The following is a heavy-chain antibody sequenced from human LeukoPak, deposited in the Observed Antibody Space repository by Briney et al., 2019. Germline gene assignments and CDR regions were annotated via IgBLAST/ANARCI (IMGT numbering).Heavy chain of an antibody. Sequence: SETLSLTCAVYGGSFSGYYGSWIRQPPGKGLEWIGEINHSGSTNYNPSLKSRVTILVDTSRNQFSLKLSSVTAADTAVYYCARGIYGDYYFDYWGQGTLVTVSS. V-gene: IGHV4-34*01. CDR1: GGSFSGYY. CDR2: INHSGST. J-gene: IGHJ4*02. D-gene: IGHD4-17*01. CDR3: ARGIYGDYYFDY.